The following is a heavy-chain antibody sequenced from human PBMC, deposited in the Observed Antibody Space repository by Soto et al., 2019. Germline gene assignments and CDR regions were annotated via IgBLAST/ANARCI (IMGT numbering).Heavy chain of an antibody. J-gene: IGHJ6*02. CDR1: GFTFSSYA. CDR2: ISGSGGST. Sequence: EVQLLESGGGLVQPGGSLRLSCAASGFTFSSYAMSWVRQAPGKGLEWVSAISGSGGSTYYADSVKGRFTISRDNSKNTLYLQMNSLRAEDTAVYYCAKDQTAGSSGWYVTRLRYYYGMDVWGQGTTVTVSS. D-gene: IGHD6-19*01. V-gene: IGHV3-23*01. CDR3: AKDQTAGSSGWYVTRLRYYYGMDV.